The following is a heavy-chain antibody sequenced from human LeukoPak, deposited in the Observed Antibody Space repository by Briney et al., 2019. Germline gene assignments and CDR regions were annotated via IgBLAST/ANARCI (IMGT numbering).Heavy chain of an antibody. Sequence: GGSLRLSCAASGFTFDDYAMHWVRQAPGKGLEWVSGISWNSGSIGYADSVKGRFTISRDNAKNSLYLQMNSLRAEDTALYYCAKSQGPNYGSGSSLDYRGQGTLVTVSS. CDR2: ISWNSGSI. D-gene: IGHD3-10*01. J-gene: IGHJ4*02. CDR1: GFTFDDYA. CDR3: AKSQGPNYGSGSSLDY. V-gene: IGHV3-9*01.